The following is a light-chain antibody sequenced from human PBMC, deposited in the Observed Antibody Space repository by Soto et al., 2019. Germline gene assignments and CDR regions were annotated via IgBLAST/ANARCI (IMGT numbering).Light chain of an antibody. V-gene: IGKV3-20*01. J-gene: IGKJ5*01. CDR3: QQYDSSLT. CDR1: QSVSSSY. CDR2: GAS. Sequence: EIVLTQSPGTLSLSPGERTTLSCRASQSVSSSYLAWYQQKPGQAPRLLIYGASSRATGIPDRFSGSGSGTVFTLTISIQEPEYFAVYSCQQYDSSLTFGQGTRLEIK.